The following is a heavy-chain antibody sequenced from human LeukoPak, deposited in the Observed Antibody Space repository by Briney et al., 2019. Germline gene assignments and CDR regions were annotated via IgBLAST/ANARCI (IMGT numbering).Heavy chain of an antibody. V-gene: IGHV3-74*01. D-gene: IGHD1-26*01. CDR1: GFTFSNFW. J-gene: IGHJ4*02. CDR3: ARDKSVGATPLDY. CDR2: INSDGSST. Sequence: GGSLRLSCAASGFTFSNFWMHWVRQAPGKGLVWVSLINSDGSSTNYADFVKGRFTISRDNAKNTLYLQMNSLRAEDMAVYYCARDKSVGATPLDYWGQGTLVTVSS.